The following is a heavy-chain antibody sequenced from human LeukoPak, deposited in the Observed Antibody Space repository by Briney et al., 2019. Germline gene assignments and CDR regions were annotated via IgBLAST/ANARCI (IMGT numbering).Heavy chain of an antibody. Sequence: GGSLRLSCAASGFTFSSYAMHWVRQAPGKGLEWVAVISYDGSNKYYADSVKGRFTISRDNSKNTLYLQMNSLRAEDTAVYYCARDSIQQQLVLDYWGQGTQVTVSS. J-gene: IGHJ4*02. CDR2: ISYDGSNK. V-gene: IGHV3-30*04. D-gene: IGHD6-13*01. CDR1: GFTFSSYA. CDR3: ARDSIQQQLVLDY.